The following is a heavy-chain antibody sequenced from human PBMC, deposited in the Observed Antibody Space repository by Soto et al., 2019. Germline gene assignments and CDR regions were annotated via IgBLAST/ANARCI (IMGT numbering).Heavy chain of an antibody. V-gene: IGHV1-46*01. CDR1: GYTFTNYY. D-gene: IGHD3-22*01. CDR3: ARDSSVYYFFDQ. Sequence: GSSVKVSCKTSGYTFTNYYIHWVRQAPGQGLEWMGIINPSGGITSYPQKFQGRVTMTRDTSTSTVYMELSSLRSDDTAVYYCARDSSVYYFFDQWGQGTLVTVSS. J-gene: IGHJ4*02. CDR2: INPSGGIT.